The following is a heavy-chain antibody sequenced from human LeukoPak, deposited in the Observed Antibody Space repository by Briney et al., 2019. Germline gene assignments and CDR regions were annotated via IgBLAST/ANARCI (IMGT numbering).Heavy chain of an antibody. CDR3: ARSVMVIAIDAFDI. J-gene: IGHJ3*02. CDR2: IYYSGST. V-gene: IGHV4-39*01. Sequence: KPSETLSLTCTVSGGSISSSSYYSGWIRQPPGKGLEWIGSIYYSGSTYYNPSLKSRVTISVDTSKNQFSLKLSSVTAADTAVYYCARSVMVIAIDAFDIWGQGTMVTVSS. D-gene: IGHD2-21*01. CDR1: GGSISSSSYY.